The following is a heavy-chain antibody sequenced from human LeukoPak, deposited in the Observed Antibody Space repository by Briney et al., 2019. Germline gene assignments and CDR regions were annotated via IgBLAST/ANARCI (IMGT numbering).Heavy chain of an antibody. CDR1: GYIFTGNY. CDR2: INPNSGGT. J-gene: IGHJ4*02. Sequence: ASVKVSCKASGYIFTGNYIHWVRQAPGQRLEWMGLINPNSGGTNYAQKFQGRVTMTRDTSISTAYMELSRLGSDDTAVYYCARDPSQVAVASYYFDYWGQGTLVTVSS. CDR3: ARDPSQVAVASYYFDY. D-gene: IGHD6-19*01. V-gene: IGHV1-2*02.